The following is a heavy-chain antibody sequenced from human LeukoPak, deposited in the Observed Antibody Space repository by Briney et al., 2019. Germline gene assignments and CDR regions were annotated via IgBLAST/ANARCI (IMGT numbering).Heavy chain of an antibody. CDR2: INPNSGGT. D-gene: IGHD1-26*01. CDR1: GYTFTGYY. J-gene: IGHJ4*02. Sequence: GASVKVSCKASGYTFTGYYIHWVRQAPGQGLEWMGWINPNSGGTNYAQKFQGRVTMTRDTSISTAYMELSRLRSDDTAMYYCARALRSGSYCEFDYWGQGTLVTVSS. V-gene: IGHV1-2*02. CDR3: ARALRSGSYCEFDY.